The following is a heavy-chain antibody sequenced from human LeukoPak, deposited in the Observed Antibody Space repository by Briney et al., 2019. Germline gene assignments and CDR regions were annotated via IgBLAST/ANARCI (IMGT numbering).Heavy chain of an antibody. CDR1: GYSFTSNW. Sequence: GESLKISCKGSGYSFTSNWISWVRQMPGKGLEWMGRIDPSNSYTNYSPSFQGHVTISADKSISTAYLQWSSLKASDTAMYYCARQPEGTWFDPWGQGTLVTVSS. CDR3: ARQPEGTWFDP. J-gene: IGHJ5*02. V-gene: IGHV5-10-1*01. CDR2: IDPSNSYT. D-gene: IGHD1-1*01.